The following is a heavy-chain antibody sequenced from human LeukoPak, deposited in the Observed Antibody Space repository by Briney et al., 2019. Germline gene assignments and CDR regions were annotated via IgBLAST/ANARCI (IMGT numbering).Heavy chain of an antibody. V-gene: IGHV4-61*02. CDR3: ARAELYCSGGSCPLLDAFDI. Sequence: SETLSLTCTVSGGSISSGSYYWSWIRQPAGKGLEWIGRIYTSGSTNYNPSLKSRVTISVDTSKNQFSLKLSSVTAADTAVYYCARAELYCSGGSCPLLDAFDIWGQGTMVTVSS. CDR2: IYTSGST. D-gene: IGHD2-15*01. CDR1: GGSISSGSYY. J-gene: IGHJ3*02.